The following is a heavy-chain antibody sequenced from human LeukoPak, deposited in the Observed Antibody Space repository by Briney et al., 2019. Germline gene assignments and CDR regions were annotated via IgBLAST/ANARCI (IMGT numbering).Heavy chain of an antibody. J-gene: IGHJ4*02. V-gene: IGHV3-15*01. CDR2: IKSKIDGGTT. CDR1: GFTFSNYW. D-gene: IGHD5-18*01. CDR3: TTVVSDAVMVNDY. Sequence: GGSLRLSCAASGFTFSNYWMSWVRQAPGKGLEWVGHIKSKIDGGTTDYAAPVKGRFTISRDDSKNTVFLQMNSLKTEDTAVYSCTTVVSDAVMVNDYWGQGTLVTVSS.